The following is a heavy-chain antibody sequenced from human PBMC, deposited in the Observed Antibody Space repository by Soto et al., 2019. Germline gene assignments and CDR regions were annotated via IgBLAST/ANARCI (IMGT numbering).Heavy chain of an antibody. J-gene: IGHJ6*02. Sequence: KVSCKASGGTFSSYAISWVRQAPGQGLEWMGGIIPIFGTANYAQKFQGRVTITADESTSTAYMELSSLRSEDTAVYYCASGYSYGYGDYYGMDVWGQGTTVTVSS. V-gene: IGHV1-69*01. CDR3: ASGYSYGYGDYYGMDV. CDR2: IIPIFGTA. CDR1: GGTFSSYA. D-gene: IGHD5-18*01.